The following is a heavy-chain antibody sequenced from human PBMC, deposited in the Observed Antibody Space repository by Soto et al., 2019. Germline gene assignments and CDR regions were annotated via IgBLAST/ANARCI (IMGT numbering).Heavy chain of an antibody. D-gene: IGHD3-9*01. CDR1: GFTFSIYW. CDR2: IKQDGSEK. Sequence: GGSLRLSCAASGFTFSIYWMSWVRQAPGKGLEWVANIKQDGSEKYYVDSVKGRFTISRDNAKNSLYLQMNSLRAEDTAVYYCACRYFDWLLFTPGAFDIWGQGTMVTVSS. J-gene: IGHJ3*02. CDR3: ACRYFDWLLFTPGAFDI. V-gene: IGHV3-7*02.